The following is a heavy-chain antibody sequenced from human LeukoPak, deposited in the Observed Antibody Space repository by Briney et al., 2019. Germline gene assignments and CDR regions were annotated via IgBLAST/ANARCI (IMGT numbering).Heavy chain of an antibody. D-gene: IGHD5-18*01. CDR1: GGSIRSYY. CDR3: ARTLSGYSYGPLDY. CDR2: IYYSGST. V-gene: IGHV4-59*01. Sequence: SETLSLTCTVSGGSIRSYYWSWIRQPPGKGLEWIGYIYYSGSTNYNPSLKSRVTISVDTSKNQFSLKLSSVTAADTAVYYCARTLSGYSYGPLDYWGQGTLVTVSS. J-gene: IGHJ4*02.